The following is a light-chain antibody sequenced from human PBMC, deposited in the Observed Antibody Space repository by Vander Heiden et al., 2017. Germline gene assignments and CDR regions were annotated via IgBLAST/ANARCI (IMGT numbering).Light chain of an antibody. CDR1: TPNIGYNY. J-gene: IGLJ1*01. V-gene: IGLV1-51*02. CDR3: GARDSSLTAYV. CDR2: ENN. Sequence: IPSSGNTPNIGYNYVSWYQQLPGTAPKLLIYENNKRPSGIPDRFSGSKSGTSATLGITGLQTGDEADYYCGARDSSLTAYVFGTGTKVTVL.